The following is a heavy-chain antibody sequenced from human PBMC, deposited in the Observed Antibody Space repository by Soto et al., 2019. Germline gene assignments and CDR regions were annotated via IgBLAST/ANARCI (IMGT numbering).Heavy chain of an antibody. CDR2: IYPGDFDR. V-gene: IGHV5-51*01. J-gene: IGHJ4*02. D-gene: IGHD3-22*01. CDR1: GYKFIDYW. CDR3: ARSYGGEYYDSRSYYYAY. Sequence: GESLKISCKGSGYKFIDYWIGWVRHVPGKGLEWMGGIYPGDFDRKYSPSFQGQVTISADKSITTAYLQWSSLRASDTAIYYCARSYGGEYYDSRSYYYAYWGQGTLVTVSS.